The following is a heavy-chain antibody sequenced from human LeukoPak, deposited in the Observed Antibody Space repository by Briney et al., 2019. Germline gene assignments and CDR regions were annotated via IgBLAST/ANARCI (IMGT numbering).Heavy chain of an antibody. CDR1: GYTFTSYG. D-gene: IGHD3-3*01. V-gene: IGHV1-18*01. CDR3: ARDRSIPQVGSPYYDFWSGYQSRYYYYYGMDV. Sequence: XSVKVSCKASGYTFTSYGISWVRQAPGQGLEWMGWISAYNGNTNYAQKLQGRVTMTTDTSTSPAYMELRSLRSDDTAVYYCARDRSIPQVGSPYYDFWSGYQSRYYYYYGMDVWGQGTTVTVSS. CDR2: ISAYNGNT. J-gene: IGHJ6*02.